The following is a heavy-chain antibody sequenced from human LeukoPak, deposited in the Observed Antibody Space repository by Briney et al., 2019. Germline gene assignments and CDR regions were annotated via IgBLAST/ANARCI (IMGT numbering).Heavy chain of an antibody. V-gene: IGHV3-48*04. CDR3: GRVRGLNDY. CDR1: GFTFSSYS. J-gene: IGHJ4*02. Sequence: GGSLRLSCAASGFTFSSYSMNWVRQAQGKGLEWVSYISSSSSTIYYADSVKGRFTISRDNAKNSLYLQMNSLRAEDTAVYYCGRVRGLNDYWGQGTLVTVSS. CDR2: ISSSSSTI.